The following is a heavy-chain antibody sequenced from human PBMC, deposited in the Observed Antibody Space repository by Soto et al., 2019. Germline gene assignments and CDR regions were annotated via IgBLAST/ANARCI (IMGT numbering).Heavy chain of an antibody. CDR2: IYWDDDK. CDR1: GFSVSTSGVG. Sequence: QITLKESGPTLVKPTQTLTLTCTFSGFSVSTSGVGVAWIRQPPGKALEWLALIYWDDDKRYSPFLQSRVTITQDTSKNLVVLTMTNMDPVDTATYYCAHKGGRGAGMDVWGQGTTVTVSS. D-gene: IGHD2-15*01. CDR3: AHKGGRGAGMDV. V-gene: IGHV2-5*02. J-gene: IGHJ6*02.